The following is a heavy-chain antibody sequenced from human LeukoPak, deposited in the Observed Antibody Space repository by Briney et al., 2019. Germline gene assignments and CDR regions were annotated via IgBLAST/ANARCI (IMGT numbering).Heavy chain of an antibody. Sequence: SETLSLTCTVSGDSISSYYWTWIRQSPGKGLEWIGYIYNNGSTNYNPSLKSRVTISVDTSKNQFSLKLSSVTAADTAVYYCASGDTAMVRYDAFDIWGQGTMVTVSS. CDR2: IYNNGST. CDR3: ASGDTAMVRYDAFDI. V-gene: IGHV4-59*08. J-gene: IGHJ3*02. CDR1: GDSISSYY. D-gene: IGHD5-18*01.